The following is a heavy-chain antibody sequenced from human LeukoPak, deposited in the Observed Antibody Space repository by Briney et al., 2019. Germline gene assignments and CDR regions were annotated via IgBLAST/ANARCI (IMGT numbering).Heavy chain of an antibody. CDR2: IKSKTDGGTT. V-gene: IGHV3-15*01. D-gene: IGHD6-19*01. CDR1: GFTFSNAW. Sequence: GGSLRLFCAASGFTFSNAWMSWVRQAPGKGLEWVGRIKSKTDGGTTDYAAPVKGRFTISRDDSKNTLYLQMNSLKTEDTAVYYCTTAGTLGIAVAGTYDYFDYWGQGILVTVSS. CDR3: TTAGTLGIAVAGTYDYFDY. J-gene: IGHJ4*02.